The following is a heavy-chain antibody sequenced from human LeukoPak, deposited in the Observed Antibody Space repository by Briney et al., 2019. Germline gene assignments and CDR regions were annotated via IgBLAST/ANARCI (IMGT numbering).Heavy chain of an antibody. D-gene: IGHD3-22*01. CDR3: ARVGVDSSGYYYVNAFDI. CDR1: GGSFSGYY. V-gene: IGHV4-34*01. J-gene: IGHJ3*02. CDR2: INHSGSS. Sequence: SETLSLTCAISGGSFSGYYWSWIRQPPGKGLEWIGEINHSGSSNYNPSLKSRITISVDTSKNQFSLRLSSMTAADTAVYYCARVGVDSSGYYYVNAFDIWGQGTMAAVSS.